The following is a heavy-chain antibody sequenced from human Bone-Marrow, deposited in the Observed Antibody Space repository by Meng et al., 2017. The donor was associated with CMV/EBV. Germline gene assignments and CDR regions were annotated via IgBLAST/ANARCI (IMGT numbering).Heavy chain of an antibody. V-gene: IGHV4-39*07. D-gene: IGHD6-19*01. CDR3: AREGAVDYYFDY. J-gene: IGHJ4*02. Sequence: HLSLQEPAPRLVTPSGALSLTCTVSGGSIISSSYYWGWFRQPPGKGLEWIGSIYYSWCTYYNPSLKSRVTISVDTSKNQFSLKLSSVTAADTAVYYCAREGAVDYYFDYWGQGTLVTVSS. CDR2: IYYSWCT. CDR1: GGSIISSSYY.